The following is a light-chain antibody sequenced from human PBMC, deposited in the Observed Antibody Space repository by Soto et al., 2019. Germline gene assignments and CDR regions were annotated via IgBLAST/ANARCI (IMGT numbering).Light chain of an antibody. CDR1: QDISNY. Sequence: DIQMTQSPSSLSASVGDRVTITCQASQDISNYLNWSQQKAGEAPKLLIYDASNLETGVPSRFSGSGSGTDLTFTISSLQPEDIATYYCQQYENLPYTFGQGTKLEIK. CDR2: DAS. CDR3: QQYENLPYT. J-gene: IGKJ2*01. V-gene: IGKV1-33*01.